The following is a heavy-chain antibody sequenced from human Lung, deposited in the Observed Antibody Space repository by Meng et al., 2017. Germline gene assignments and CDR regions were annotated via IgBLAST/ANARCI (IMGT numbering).Heavy chain of an antibody. CDR2: INHSGGT. J-gene: IGHJ4*02. D-gene: IGHD4-11*01. V-gene: IGHV4-34*01. CDR1: GGSFSDSC. CDR3: ARGPTTMAHDFDY. Sequence: QWWSGVFASAQTVSLAIVVLGGSFSDSCWGWIRQPPGKGLEWIGEINHSGGTNYNPSLESRATISVDTSQNNLSLKLSSVTAADSAVYYCARGPTTMAHDFDYWGQGTLVTVSS.